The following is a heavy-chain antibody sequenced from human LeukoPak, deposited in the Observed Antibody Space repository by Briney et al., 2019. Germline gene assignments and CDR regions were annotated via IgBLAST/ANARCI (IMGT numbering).Heavy chain of an antibody. CDR1: GFTFSSYA. CDR3: ARDRRDTAFDY. Sequence: GGSLRLSCAASGFTFSSYAMHWVRQAPGKGLEWVAVISYDGSNKYYADSVKGRFTISRDNSKNTLYLQMNSLRAEDTAVYYCARDRRDTAFDYWGQGTLVTVSS. CDR2: ISYDGSNK. D-gene: IGHD5-18*01. V-gene: IGHV3-30-3*01. J-gene: IGHJ4*02.